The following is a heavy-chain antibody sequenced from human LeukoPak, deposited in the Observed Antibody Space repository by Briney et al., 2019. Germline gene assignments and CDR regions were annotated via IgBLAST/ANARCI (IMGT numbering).Heavy chain of an antibody. J-gene: IGHJ6*02. D-gene: IGHD6-13*01. CDR1: GYTFPSYV. CDR3: ARLASSSWPLYYYYGMDV. Sequence: ASVKVSCKASGYTFPSYVIHWVRQATGQGLAWMGCMNPNNGNTGYAQKFQGRVTMTRSTSISTAYMELSSLRSEDTAVYYCARLASSSWPLYYYYGMDVWGQGTTVTVSS. CDR2: MNPNNGNT. V-gene: IGHV1-8*01.